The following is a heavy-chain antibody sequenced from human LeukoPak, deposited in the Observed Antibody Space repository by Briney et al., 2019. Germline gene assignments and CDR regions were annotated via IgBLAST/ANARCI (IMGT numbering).Heavy chain of an antibody. D-gene: IGHD6-13*01. CDR2: IKQDGSEK. J-gene: IGHJ4*02. V-gene: IGHV3-7*01. CDR1: GFTFSSYW. Sequence: GGSLRLSCAASGFTFSSYWMSWVRQAPGKGLKWVANIKQDGSEKYYVDSVKGRFTISRDNAKNSLYLQMNSLRAEDTAVYYCARENSAAGTYYFDYWGQGTLVTVSS. CDR3: ARENSAAGTYYFDY.